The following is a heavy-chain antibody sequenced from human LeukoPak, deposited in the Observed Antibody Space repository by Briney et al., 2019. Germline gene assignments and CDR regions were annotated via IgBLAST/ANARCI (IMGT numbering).Heavy chain of an antibody. J-gene: IGHJ4*02. CDR3: ATWVRSSYDFDY. CDR1: VYTLTELS. V-gene: IGHV1-24*01. Sequence: ASVNVSCKVSVYTLTELSMHWVRQAPGKGLEWMGGFDPEDGETIYAQKFQGRVTMTEDTSTDTAYMELSSLRSEDTAVYYCATWVRSSYDFDYWGQGTLVTVSS. D-gene: IGHD5-18*01. CDR2: FDPEDGET.